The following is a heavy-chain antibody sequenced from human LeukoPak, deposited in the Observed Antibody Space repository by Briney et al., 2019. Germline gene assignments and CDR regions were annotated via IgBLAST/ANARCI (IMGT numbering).Heavy chain of an antibody. Sequence: GGSLRLSCAPSGFTLTNVWMSWVPQAPGNGVEWVGRIKSKTAGGTTDSAAPVKGRFNISRDDSKNTLYLQMNSLKTEDTAVYYGTTNRHVGSGSYSPFDYWGQGTLVTVSS. D-gene: IGHD3-10*01. J-gene: IGHJ4*02. CDR3: TTNRHVGSGSYSPFDY. CDR1: GFTLTNVW. CDR2: IKSKTAGGTT. V-gene: IGHV3-15*01.